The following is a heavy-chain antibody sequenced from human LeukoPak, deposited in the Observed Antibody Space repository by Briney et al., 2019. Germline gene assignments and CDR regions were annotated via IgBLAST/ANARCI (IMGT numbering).Heavy chain of an antibody. CDR3: ARAQVGATLGYYYYYMDV. D-gene: IGHD1-26*01. Sequence: SGGSLRLSCAASGFTVSSNYMSWVRQAPGKGLEWVSVIYSGGSTYYADSVKGRFTISRDNSKNTLYLQMNSLRAEDTAVYYCARAQVGATLGYYYYYMDVWGKGTTVTVSS. CDR1: GFTVSSNY. V-gene: IGHV3-66*01. J-gene: IGHJ6*03. CDR2: IYSGGST.